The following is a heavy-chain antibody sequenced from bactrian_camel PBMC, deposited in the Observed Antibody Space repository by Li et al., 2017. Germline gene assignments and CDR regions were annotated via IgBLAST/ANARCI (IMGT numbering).Heavy chain of an antibody. D-gene: IGHD1*01. J-gene: IGHJ4*01. Sequence: HVQLVESGGGSVQAGGSLKLSCEYSSEISASCGMAWFRQAPGKERELVSSIRREGRTRYSLAVEGRFTISQDNAKNTLYLQMDNLKPEDSAMYYCTADRCLPGFDHRFVGESYRGRGTQVTVS. CDR1: SEISASCG. CDR3: TADRCLPGFDHRFVGESY. V-gene: IGHV3S55*01. CDR2: IRREGRT.